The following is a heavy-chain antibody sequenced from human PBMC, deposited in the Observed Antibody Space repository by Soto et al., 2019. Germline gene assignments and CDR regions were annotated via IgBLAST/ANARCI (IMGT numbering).Heavy chain of an antibody. CDR1: GYTFTIYW. CDR3: ARQSRHIVVVTEDWFDP. V-gene: IGHV5-10-1*01. J-gene: IGHJ5*02. Sequence: GESLKISCKGSGYTFTIYWIGWVRQMPGKGLEWMGRIDPSDSYTNYSPSFQGHVTISADKSISTAYLQWSSLKASDTAMYYCARQSRHIVVVTEDWFDPWGQGTLVTVSS. D-gene: IGHD2-21*02. CDR2: IDPSDSYT.